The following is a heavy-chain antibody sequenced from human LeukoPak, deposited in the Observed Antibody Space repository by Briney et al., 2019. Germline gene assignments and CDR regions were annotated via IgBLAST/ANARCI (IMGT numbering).Heavy chain of an antibody. D-gene: IGHD5-24*01. Sequence: SETLSLTCTVSGGSISSYYWSWIRQPPGKGLEWIGYIYYSGSTNYNPSLKSRVTISVDTSKNQFSLKLSSVTAEDTAVYYCAKERRWLQRPDYWGQGTLVTVSS. CDR2: IYYSGST. CDR3: AKERRWLQRPDY. J-gene: IGHJ4*02. V-gene: IGHV4-59*01. CDR1: GGSISSYY.